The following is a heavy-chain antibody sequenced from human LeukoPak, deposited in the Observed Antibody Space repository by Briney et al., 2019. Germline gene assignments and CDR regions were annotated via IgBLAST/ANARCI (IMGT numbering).Heavy chain of an antibody. V-gene: IGHV3-53*01. CDR2: IYSGGST. J-gene: IGHJ6*02. CDR3: ARGPDCYYYGMDV. D-gene: IGHD2-21*01. Sequence: GGSLRLSCAASAFTVSSNYMSRVRQAPGKGLEWVSVIYSGGSTYYADSVKGRFTISRDNSKNTLYLQMNSLRAEDTAVYYCARGPDCYYYGMDVWGQGNTVTVSS. CDR1: AFTVSSNY.